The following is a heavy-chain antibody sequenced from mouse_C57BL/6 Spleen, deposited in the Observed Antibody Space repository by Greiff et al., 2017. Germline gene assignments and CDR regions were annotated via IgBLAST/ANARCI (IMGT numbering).Heavy chain of an antibody. D-gene: IGHD1-1*01. J-gene: IGHJ1*03. V-gene: IGHV1-80*01. CDR2: IYPGDGDT. Sequence: QVQLQQSGAELVKPGASVKISCKASGYAFSSYWMNWVKQRPGKGLEWIGQIYPGDGDTNYNGKFKGKATLTADKSSSTAYMQLSSLTSEDSAVYFCARHDYGSSYEYFDVWGTGTTVTVSS. CDR1: GYAFSSYW. CDR3: ARHDYGSSYEYFDV.